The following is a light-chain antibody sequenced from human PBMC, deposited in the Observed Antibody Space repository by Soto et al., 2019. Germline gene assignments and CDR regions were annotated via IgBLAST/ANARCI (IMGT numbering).Light chain of an antibody. CDR2: GAS. Sequence: EIVLTQSPGTLSLSPGERATLSCRASQRVSSSYLAWYQQKPGQAPRLLIYGASSRATGIPDRFSGSGSGTDFTLTSSRLEPEDFAVYYCQQYGSSPGFTFGPGTKVDIK. J-gene: IGKJ3*01. CDR3: QQYGSSPGFT. CDR1: QRVSSSY. V-gene: IGKV3-20*01.